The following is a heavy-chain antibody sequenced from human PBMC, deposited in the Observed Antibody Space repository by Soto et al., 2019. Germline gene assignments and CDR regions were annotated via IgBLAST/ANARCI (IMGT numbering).Heavy chain of an antibody. V-gene: IGHV1-24*01. CDR2: FDPEVGET. CDR3: ATTSYYYDGSRYFFAY. Sequence: ASVKVSCKVSGYTLTELGMHWVRLAPGKGLEWMGGFDPEVGETIYAQKFQGRVSMTEDISTDTAYMELSSLRSEDTAVYYCATTSYYYDGSRYFFAYRGQGTLVTVSS. CDR1: GYTLTELG. D-gene: IGHD3-22*01. J-gene: IGHJ4*02.